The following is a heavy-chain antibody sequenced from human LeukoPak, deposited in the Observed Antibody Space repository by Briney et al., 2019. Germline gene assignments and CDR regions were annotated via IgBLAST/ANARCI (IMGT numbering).Heavy chain of an antibody. CDR3: ARAEIWGITGTPRWDY. V-gene: IGHV1-69*13. D-gene: IGHD1-20*01. Sequence: SVKVSCKASGGTFSSYTISWVRQAPGQGLEWMGGIVPIFGTADYAQKFRGRVTITADESTSTVYMDLSSLRSEDTAVYFCARAEIWGITGTPRWDYWGQGTLVTVSS. CDR2: IVPIFGTA. J-gene: IGHJ4*02. CDR1: GGTFSSYT.